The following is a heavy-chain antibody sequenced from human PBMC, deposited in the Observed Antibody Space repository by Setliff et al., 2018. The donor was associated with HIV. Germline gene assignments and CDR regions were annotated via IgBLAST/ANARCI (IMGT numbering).Heavy chain of an antibody. CDR3: VRESTDCRGGSCYSNWFDP. J-gene: IGHJ5*02. CDR1: GGSISRSTYY. V-gene: IGHV4-39*02. CDR2: INDSGTT. D-gene: IGHD2-15*01. Sequence: PSETLSLTCTVSGGSISRSTYYWSWIRQSPGKELEWIGSINDSGTTYYNPFLKSRLTLSRDNTNNSLYLQMNSLSLEDTALYYCVRESTDCRGGSCYSNWFDPWGQGTLVTVSS.